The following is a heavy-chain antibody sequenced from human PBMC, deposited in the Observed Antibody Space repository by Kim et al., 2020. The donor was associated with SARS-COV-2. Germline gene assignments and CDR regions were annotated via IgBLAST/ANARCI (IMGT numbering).Heavy chain of an antibody. V-gene: IGHV4-30-2*01. CDR1: GGSFSSGGYS. J-gene: IGHJ4*02. D-gene: IGHD5-18*01. CDR3: ARIVDTAFDY. CDR2: IYHSGST. Sequence: SETLSLTCAVSGGSFSSGGYSWSWIRQPPGKGLEWIGYIYHSGSTYYNPSLKSRVTISVDRSKNQFSLKLSSVTAADTAVYYCARIVDTAFDYWGQGTLVTVSS.